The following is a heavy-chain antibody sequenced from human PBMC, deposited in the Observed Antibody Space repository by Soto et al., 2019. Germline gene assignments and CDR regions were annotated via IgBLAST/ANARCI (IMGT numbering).Heavy chain of an antibody. V-gene: IGHV3-30-3*01. Sequence: PGGSLRLSCAASGFTFSSYAMHWVRQAPGKGLEWVAVISYDGSNKYYADSVEGRFTISRDNSKNTLYLQMNSLRAEDTAVYYCARDHPRGGQLWLYYFDYWGQGTLVTVSS. CDR1: GFTFSSYA. J-gene: IGHJ4*02. D-gene: IGHD5-18*01. CDR2: ISYDGSNK. CDR3: ARDHPRGGQLWLYYFDY.